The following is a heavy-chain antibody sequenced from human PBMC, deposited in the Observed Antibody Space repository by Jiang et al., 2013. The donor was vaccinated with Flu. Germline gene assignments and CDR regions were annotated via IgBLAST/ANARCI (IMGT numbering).Heavy chain of an antibody. V-gene: IGHV3-53*01. CDR2: IYSGGST. D-gene: IGHD3-10*01. CDR3: ARVVRELLDY. Sequence: LSCAASGFTVSSNYMSWVRQAPGKGLEWVSVIYSGGSTYYADSVKGRFTISRDNSKNTLYLQMNSLRAEDTAVYYCARVVRELLDYWGQGTLVTVSS. J-gene: IGHJ4*02. CDR1: GFTVSSNY.